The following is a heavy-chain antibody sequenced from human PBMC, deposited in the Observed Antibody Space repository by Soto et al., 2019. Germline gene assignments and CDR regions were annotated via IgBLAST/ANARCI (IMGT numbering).Heavy chain of an antibody. CDR3: ASSSGNNYGVGTNYYFDY. CDR2: IIPIFGTA. Sequence: QVQLVQSGAEVKKPGSSVKVSCKTSGGTFSTYSIVWERQAPGEGLEWMGGIIPIFGTANYAQKFQDRVTITADKTTNTAFIELRSLKSEDTAMYYCASSSGNNYGVGTNYYFDYWGQGTLVTVSS. CDR1: GGTFSTYS. D-gene: IGHD5-18*01. J-gene: IGHJ4*02. V-gene: IGHV1-69*06.